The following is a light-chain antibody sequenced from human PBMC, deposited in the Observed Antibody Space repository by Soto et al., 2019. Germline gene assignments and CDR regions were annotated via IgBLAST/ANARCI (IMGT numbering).Light chain of an antibody. CDR3: QQYHRWPIT. Sequence: EIVMTQSPGTLSVSPGEGATISCRASQSVDSNLAWYQQRPGQAPRLLIYGASTRATGVPARFSGSGSGTEFTLIISSLQSEDFAVYSCQQYHRWPITFGQGTRLEIK. CDR2: GAS. V-gene: IGKV3-15*01. CDR1: QSVDSN. J-gene: IGKJ5*01.